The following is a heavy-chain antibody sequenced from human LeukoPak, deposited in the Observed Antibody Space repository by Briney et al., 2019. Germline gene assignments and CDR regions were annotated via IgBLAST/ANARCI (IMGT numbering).Heavy chain of an antibody. CDR2: IYYSGST. V-gene: IGHV4-59*11. CDR1: GGSISSHY. CDR3: ARGGNIAARRAVLDY. D-gene: IGHD6-6*01. Sequence: PSETLSLTCTVSGGSISSHYWSWIRQPPGKGLEWIGYIYYSGSTNYNPSLKSRVTISVDTSKNQFSLKLSSVTAADTAVYYCARGGNIAARRAVLDYWGQGTLVTVSS. J-gene: IGHJ4*02.